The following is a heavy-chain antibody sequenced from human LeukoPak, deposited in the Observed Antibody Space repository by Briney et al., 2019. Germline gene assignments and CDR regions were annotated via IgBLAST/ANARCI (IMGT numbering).Heavy chain of an antibody. V-gene: IGHV3-30-3*01. D-gene: IGHD6-13*01. CDR2: ISYDGSNK. CDR3: ARGGSSSWYFDWFDP. CDR1: GSTFSSYA. Sequence: GGSLRLSCAASGSTFSSYAMHWVRQAPGKGLEWVAVISYDGSNKYYADSVKGRFTISRDNSKNTPYLQMNSLRAEDTAVYYCARGGSSSWYFDWFDPWGQGTLVTVSS. J-gene: IGHJ5*02.